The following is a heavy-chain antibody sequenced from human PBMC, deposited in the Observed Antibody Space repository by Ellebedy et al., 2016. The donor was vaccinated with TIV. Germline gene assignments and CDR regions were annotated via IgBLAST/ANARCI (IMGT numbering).Heavy chain of an antibody. J-gene: IGHJ5*02. CDR1: GGSISSYY. Sequence: SETLSLTXTVSGGSISSYYWSWIRQQPGKGLEWIGYIDDSESTNYNPSLKSRVTISVDTSRNQFSLILSSVTAADTAVYSCAGSDRSGYYNWFDPWGQGTLVTVSS. D-gene: IGHD3-22*01. CDR2: IDDSEST. CDR3: AGSDRSGYYNWFDP. V-gene: IGHV4-59*01.